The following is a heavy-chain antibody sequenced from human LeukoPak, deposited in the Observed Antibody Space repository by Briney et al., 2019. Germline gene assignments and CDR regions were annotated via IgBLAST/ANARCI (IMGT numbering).Heavy chain of an antibody. CDR3: AIGCTPTRPSTCR. CDR1: GYTFTDYY. CDR2: INPSSGGT. V-gene: IGHV1-2*02. J-gene: IGHJ4*02. Sequence: GASVKVSCKASGYTFTDYYMHWVRQAPGQGLECMGWINPSSGGTNFVQKFQGRVTMTRDTSITTAYMELRRLRSDDTAVYYCAIGCTPTRPSTCRWGQGTLVTVSS. D-gene: IGHD2-15*01.